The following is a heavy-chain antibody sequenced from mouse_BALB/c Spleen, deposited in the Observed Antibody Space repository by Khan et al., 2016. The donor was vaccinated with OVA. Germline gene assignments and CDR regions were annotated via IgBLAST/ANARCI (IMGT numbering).Heavy chain of an antibody. CDR3: LRSLYYYGSAYEGFAY. CDR1: GYTFTSYV. D-gene: IGHD1-1*01. Sequence: EVQLQESGPELVKPGASVKMSCKASGYTFTSYVMHWVKQKPGQGLEWIGYISPNNDGSKYNEKFRSKATLTSDKSSSTAYMELSSLTSEDSAVYYRLRSLYYYGSAYEGFAYWGQGTLVTVSA. CDR2: ISPNNDGS. V-gene: IGHV1S136*01. J-gene: IGHJ3*01.